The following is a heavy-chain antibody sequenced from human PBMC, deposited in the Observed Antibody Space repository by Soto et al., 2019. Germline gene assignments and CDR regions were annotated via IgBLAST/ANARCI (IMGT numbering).Heavy chain of an antibody. J-gene: IGHJ6*02. CDR1: GGSISSYY. CDR3: ARGDPLLWFGEKVYYGMDV. Sequence: QVQLQESGPGLVKPSETLSLTCTVSGGSISSYYWSWIRQPPGKGLEWIGYIYYSGSTNYNPSLKSRVTIAVETSKNQFCLKLSSVTAGDTAVYYCARGDPLLWFGEKVYYGMDVWGQGTTVTVSS. CDR2: IYYSGST. V-gene: IGHV4-59*01. D-gene: IGHD3-10*01.